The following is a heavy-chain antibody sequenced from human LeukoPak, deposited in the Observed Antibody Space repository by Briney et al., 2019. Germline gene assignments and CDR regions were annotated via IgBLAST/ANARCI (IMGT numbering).Heavy chain of an antibody. CDR2: IWYDGSNK. J-gene: IGHJ4*02. V-gene: IGHV3-33*01. CDR1: GFTFSSYG. CDR3: ARDGSSGWYWVDY. D-gene: IGHD6-19*01. Sequence: GRSLRLSCAASGFTFSSYGMHWVRQAPGKGLEWVAVIWYDGSNKYYADSVKGRFTISRDNSKNTLYLQMNSLRAEDTAVYYCARDGSSGWYWVDYWGQGTLVTVSS.